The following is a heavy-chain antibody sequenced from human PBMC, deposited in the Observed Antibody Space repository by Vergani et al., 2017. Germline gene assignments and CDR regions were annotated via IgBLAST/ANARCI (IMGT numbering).Heavy chain of an antibody. J-gene: IGHJ5*02. D-gene: IGHD1-14*01. V-gene: IGHV3-33*01. CDR3: ARDLRLLYNRFDP. CDR1: GFTFNQYG. Sequence: QVQLVESGGGVVQPGRSPRLSCAASGFTFNQYGMHWVRQAPGKGLEWVAVTWYDGNNKQYADSVKGLFTISRDNSKSTMYLQMNSLRDEDTGVYYCARDLRLLYNRFDPWGQGTLVTVSS. CDR2: TWYDGNNK.